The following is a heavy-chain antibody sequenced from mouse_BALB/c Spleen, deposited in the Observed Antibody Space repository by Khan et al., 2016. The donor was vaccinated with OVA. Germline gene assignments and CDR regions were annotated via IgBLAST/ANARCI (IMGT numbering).Heavy chain of an antibody. V-gene: IGHV1-7*01. J-gene: IGHJ2*01. Sequence: QVQLKQSGPDLVKPSPSLYISCTVSGYSFTSYCIRWVNQRPGQGLVWMGYIIPCSGNTYYNQNFKNLATFTADKSYNTFFMQLSSLTSEDSAVYYCGRRGQGGDLDYWGQGTTLTVSS. CDR3: GRRGQGGDLDY. CDR1: GYSFTSYC. D-gene: IGHD3-3*01. CDR2: IIPCSGNT.